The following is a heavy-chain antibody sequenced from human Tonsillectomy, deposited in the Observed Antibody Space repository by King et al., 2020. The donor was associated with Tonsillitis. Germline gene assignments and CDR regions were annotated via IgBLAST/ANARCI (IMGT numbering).Heavy chain of an antibody. CDR3: AKDRWGGSSWRVDY. J-gene: IGHJ4*02. D-gene: IGHD6-13*01. CDR1: GFTFSSYG. V-gene: IGHV3-30*18. Sequence: VQLVESGGGVVQPGRSLRLSCAASGFTFSSYGMHWVRQAPGKGLEWVAVISYDGSNKYYAESGKGRFTISRDNSKNTLYLQMNSLRAEDTAVYYCAKDRWGGSSWRVDYWGQGTLVTVSS. CDR2: ISYDGSNK.